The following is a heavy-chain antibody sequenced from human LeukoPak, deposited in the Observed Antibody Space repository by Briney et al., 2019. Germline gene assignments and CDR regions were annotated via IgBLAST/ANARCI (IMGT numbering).Heavy chain of an antibody. J-gene: IGHJ4*02. D-gene: IGHD3/OR15-3a*01. CDR1: GGSISAGNW. CDR3: ARAGSYVLDE. Sequence: SGTLSLTCAVSGGSISAGNWWSWVRQPPGKGPEWIGEIYQSGATNYNPSLKSRVIVSVDKSKNQFNLISVTAADTAVYYCARAGSYVLDEWGQGTLVTVSS. V-gene: IGHV4-4*02. CDR2: IYQSGAT.